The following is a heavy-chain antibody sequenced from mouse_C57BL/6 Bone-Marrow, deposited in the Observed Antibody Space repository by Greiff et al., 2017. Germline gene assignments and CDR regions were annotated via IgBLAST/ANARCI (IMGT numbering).Heavy chain of an antibody. CDR3: ARRGYYGSSPSRAMDY. Sequence: EVKLQESGGGLVQPGGSLKLSCAASGIDFSRYWMSWVRRAPGKGLEWIGEINPDSSTINYAPSLKDKFIISRDNAKNTLYLQMSKVRSEDTALYYCARRGYYGSSPSRAMDYWGQGTSVTVSS. CDR1: GIDFSRYW. V-gene: IGHV4-1*01. D-gene: IGHD1-1*01. CDR2: INPDSSTI. J-gene: IGHJ4*01.